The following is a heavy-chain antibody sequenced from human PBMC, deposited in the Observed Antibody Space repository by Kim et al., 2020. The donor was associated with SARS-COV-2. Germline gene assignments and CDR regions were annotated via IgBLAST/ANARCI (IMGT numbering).Heavy chain of an antibody. V-gene: IGHV4-4*07. Sequence: YTRGSTNSNPSLKRRVTMSVATSKNQFSLKLSSVTAADTAVYYCASPLGYWGQGTLVTVSS. D-gene: IGHD3-10*01. CDR3: ASPLGY. CDR2: YTRGST. J-gene: IGHJ4*02.